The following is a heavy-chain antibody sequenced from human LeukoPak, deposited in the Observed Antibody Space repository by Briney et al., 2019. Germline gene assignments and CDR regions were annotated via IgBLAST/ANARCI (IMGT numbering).Heavy chain of an antibody. J-gene: IGHJ4*02. CDR2: ISGSGSTI. V-gene: IGHV3-48*03. Sequence: PGGSLRLSCAASGFTFSSYEMNWVRQAPGKGLEWVSYISGSGSTIYYADSVKGRFTISRDNAKNSLYLQMNSLRAEDTAVYYCARDVMGAAAGPFDYWGQGTLVTVSS. CDR1: GFTFSSYE. D-gene: IGHD6-13*01. CDR3: ARDVMGAAAGPFDY.